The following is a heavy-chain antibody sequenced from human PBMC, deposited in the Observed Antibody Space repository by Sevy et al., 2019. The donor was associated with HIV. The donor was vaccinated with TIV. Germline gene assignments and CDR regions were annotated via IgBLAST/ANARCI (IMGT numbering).Heavy chain of an antibody. CDR1: GFTFDDYA. V-gene: IGHV3-43D*04. CDR2: ISWDGGST. D-gene: IGHD3-16*01. CDR3: AKDIGAWGDYYYGMDV. Sequence: GGCLRLSCAASGFTFDDYAMHWVRQAPGKGLEWVSLISWDGGSTYYADSVKGRFTISRDNSKNSLYLQMNSLRAEDTALYYCAKDIGAWGDYYYGMDVWGQGTTVTVSS. J-gene: IGHJ6*02.